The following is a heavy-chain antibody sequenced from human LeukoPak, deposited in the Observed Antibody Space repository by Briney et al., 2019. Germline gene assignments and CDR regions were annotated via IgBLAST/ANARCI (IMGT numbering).Heavy chain of an antibody. CDR3: AREGGDYYDSSGYYRGLLDY. CDR1: GYTFTGYY. Sequence: VASVKVSCKASGYTFTGYYMHWVRQAPGQGLEWMGWINPNGGGTNYAQKFQGRVTMTRDTSISTAYMELSSLRSEDTAVYYCAREGGDYYDSSGYYRGLLDYWGQGTLVTVSS. CDR2: INPNGGGT. D-gene: IGHD3-22*01. V-gene: IGHV1-2*02. J-gene: IGHJ4*02.